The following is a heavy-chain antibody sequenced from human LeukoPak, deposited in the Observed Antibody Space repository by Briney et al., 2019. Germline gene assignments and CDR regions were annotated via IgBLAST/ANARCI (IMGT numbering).Heavy chain of an antibody. CDR1: GLTFSSYA. D-gene: IGHD2-21*02. CDR3: AKAAAGIVVVTDDVAYFDY. Sequence: DPGGSLRLSCAASGLTFSSYAMTWVRQAPGKGLEWVSAISGRSYNTYYADSVKGRFTISRDNSKNTLYLQMNSLRAEDTAVYYCAKAAAGIVVVTDDVAYFDYWGQGTLVTVSS. CDR2: ISGRSYNT. J-gene: IGHJ4*02. V-gene: IGHV3-23*01.